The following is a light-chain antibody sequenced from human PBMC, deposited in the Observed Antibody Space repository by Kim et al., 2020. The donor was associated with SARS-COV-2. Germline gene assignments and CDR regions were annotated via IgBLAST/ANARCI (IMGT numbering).Light chain of an antibody. V-gene: IGKV1-12*01. CDR3: QQTDSFPLT. J-gene: IGKJ4*01. CDR2: TAS. CDR1: QGISTW. Sequence: PSVGDRVTITCRASQGISTWLAWYQQKPGKAPKLLIHTASTWQSGVSSRFSGSGSGTDFTLTISSLQPEDSATYYCQQTDSFPLTFGGGTKVDIK.